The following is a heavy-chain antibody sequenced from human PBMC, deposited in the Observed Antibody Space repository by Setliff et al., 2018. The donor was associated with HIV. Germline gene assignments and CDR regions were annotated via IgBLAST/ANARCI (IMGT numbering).Heavy chain of an antibody. D-gene: IGHD6-6*01. CDR1: GYTFTSYY. J-gene: IGHJ1*01. V-gene: IGHV1-46*01. Sequence: WASVKVSCKASGYTFTSYYMHWVRQAPGQGLEWMGIINPSGGSTTYAQKFQGRVTMTRDTSTSTVYMELSSLRSEDAAVYYCARDPAPSSSASYFQHWGQGTPVTVSS. CDR3: ARDPAPSSSASYFQH. CDR2: INPSGGST.